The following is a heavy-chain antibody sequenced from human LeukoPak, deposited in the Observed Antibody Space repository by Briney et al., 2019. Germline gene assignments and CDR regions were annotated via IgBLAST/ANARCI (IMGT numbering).Heavy chain of an antibody. CDR2: IYSGGST. J-gene: IGHJ4*02. CDR1: GFTVSSNY. V-gene: IGHV3-53*01. Sequence: GGSLRLSCAASGFTVSSNYMSWVRQAPGKGLEWVSVIYSGGSTYYADSVKGRFSISRDNSKNMVYLQLNSLRAEDTAIYYCAKTRGWPYYFNYWGQGTLVTVSS. D-gene: IGHD6-19*01. CDR3: AKTRGWPYYFNY.